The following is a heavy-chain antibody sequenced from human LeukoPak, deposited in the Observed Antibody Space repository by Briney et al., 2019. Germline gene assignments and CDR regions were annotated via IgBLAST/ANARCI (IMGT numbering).Heavy chain of an antibody. CDR3: ARGGSSPWANNWFDP. Sequence: PSETLSLTCTVSGGSISSYYWNWIRQPPGKGLEWIGYIYYGGSTNYNPSLKSRVTISVDTSKNQFSLKLNSVTAADTAVYYCARGGSSPWANNWFDPWGQGTLVTVSS. J-gene: IGHJ5*02. D-gene: IGHD2-2*01. V-gene: IGHV4-59*01. CDR2: IYYGGST. CDR1: GGSISSYY.